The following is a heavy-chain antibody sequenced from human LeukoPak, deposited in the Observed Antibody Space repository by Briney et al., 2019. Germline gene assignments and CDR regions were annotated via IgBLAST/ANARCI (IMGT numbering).Heavy chain of an antibody. CDR3: ARVPGATSWFDP. CDR1: GGSMSSYY. Sequence: SETLSLTCTVSGGSMSSYYWSWIRQPPAKGLEWIGYTYYSGNTNCNPSLKSRVTISVDTSKNQFSLKVSSVTAADTAVYYCARVPGATSWFDPWGQGTLVTVSS. D-gene: IGHD2-2*01. J-gene: IGHJ5*02. CDR2: TYYSGNT. V-gene: IGHV4-59*01.